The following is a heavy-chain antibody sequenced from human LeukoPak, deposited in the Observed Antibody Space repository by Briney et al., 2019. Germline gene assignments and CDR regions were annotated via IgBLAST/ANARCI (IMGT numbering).Heavy chain of an antibody. D-gene: IGHD3-10*01. V-gene: IGHV3-74*01. J-gene: IGHJ4*02. Sequence: PGGSLRLSCAVSGFTFSSYWMHWFRQAPGKGLVWVSRINSDGSSTSYADSVKGRFTISRDNAKNTLYLQMNSLRAEDTAVYYCARDVVRFGEPTYDYWGQGTLVTVSS. CDR3: ARDVVRFGEPTYDY. CDR1: GFTFSSYW. CDR2: INSDGSST.